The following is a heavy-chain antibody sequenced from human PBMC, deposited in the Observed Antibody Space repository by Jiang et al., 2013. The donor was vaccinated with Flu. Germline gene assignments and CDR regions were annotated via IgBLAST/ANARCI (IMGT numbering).Heavy chain of an antibody. Sequence: LLKPSETLSLTCAVYGGSFSGYYWSWIRQPPGKGLEWIGEINHSGSTNYNPSLKSRVTISVDTSKNQFSLKLSSVTAADTAVYYCASTIVAGISYWGQGTLVTVSS. CDR2: INHSGST. CDR1: GGSFSGYY. V-gene: IGHV4-34*01. J-gene: IGHJ4*02. D-gene: IGHD6-19*01. CDR3: ASTIVAGISY.